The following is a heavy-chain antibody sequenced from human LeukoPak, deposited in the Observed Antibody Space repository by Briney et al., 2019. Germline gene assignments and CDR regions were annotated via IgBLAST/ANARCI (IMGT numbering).Heavy chain of an antibody. CDR1: GYSISSGYY. D-gene: IGHD2-2*02. V-gene: IGHV4-38-2*01. CDR2: IYHSGST. J-gene: IGHJ6*03. Sequence: PSETLSLTCAVSGYSISSGYYWGWIRQPPGKGLEWIGSIYHSGSTYYNPSLKSRVTISVDTSKNQFSLKLSSVTAADTAVYYCARSDIVLVPHAIAYYYMDVWGKGTTVTVSS. CDR3: ARSDIVLVPHAIAYYYMDV.